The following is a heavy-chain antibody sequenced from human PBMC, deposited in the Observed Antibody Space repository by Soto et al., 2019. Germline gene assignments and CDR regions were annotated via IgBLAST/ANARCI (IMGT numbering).Heavy chain of an antibody. CDR2: INPNSGGT. CDR3: AREISHPNAFDI. CDR1: GGTFSSYA. Sequence: ASVKVSCKASGGTFSSYAISWVRQAPGQGLEWMGWINPNSGGTNYAQKLQGWVTMTRDTSISTAYMELSRLRSDDTAVYYCAREISHPNAFDIWGQGTMVTVSS. V-gene: IGHV1-2*04. J-gene: IGHJ3*02.